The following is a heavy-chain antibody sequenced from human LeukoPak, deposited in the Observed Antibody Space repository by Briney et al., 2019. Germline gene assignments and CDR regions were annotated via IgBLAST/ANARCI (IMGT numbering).Heavy chain of an antibody. CDR2: ISTSSRYI. CDR3: ARADCSGSTCYLRRSWFDH. D-gene: IGHD2-2*01. Sequence: PGGSLRLSCAASGFTLSTFDMNWVRQAPGKGLEWVSSISTSSRYIYYRDSVKGRFTISRDDAKNSLYLQMNSLRVEDTAVYYCARADCSGSTCYLRRSWFDHWGQGTLVTVSS. J-gene: IGHJ5*02. V-gene: IGHV3-21*01. CDR1: GFTLSTFD.